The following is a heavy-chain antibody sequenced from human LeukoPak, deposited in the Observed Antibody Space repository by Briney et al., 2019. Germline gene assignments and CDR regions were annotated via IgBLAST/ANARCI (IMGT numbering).Heavy chain of an antibody. V-gene: IGHV1-24*01. CDR2: FDPEDGET. J-gene: IGHJ4*02. Sequence: ASVKVSCKVSGYTLTELSLHWARQAPGKGLEWMGGFDPEDGETTYAQKFQGRVNMTEDTSTDTAYMELSSLRSEGTAVYCCATTTHLIVATSPFDYWGQGTLVTVSS. CDR1: GYTLTELS. CDR3: ATTTHLIVATSPFDY. D-gene: IGHD5-12*01.